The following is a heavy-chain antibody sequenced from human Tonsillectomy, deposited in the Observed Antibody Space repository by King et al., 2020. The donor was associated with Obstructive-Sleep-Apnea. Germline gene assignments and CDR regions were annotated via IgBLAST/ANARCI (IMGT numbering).Heavy chain of an antibody. Sequence: VQLQESGPGLVKPSETLSLTCTFSGGSISSYYWSWIRQPPGKGLEWIGDIYYSGSTNYNPSLKSRVTISVDTSKNQFSLNLNSVTAADTAVYYCARGQYYYYGMDVWGQGTTVTVSS. V-gene: IGHV4-59*08. CDR3: ARGQYYYYGMDV. J-gene: IGHJ6*02. CDR1: GGSISSYY. CDR2: IYYSGST.